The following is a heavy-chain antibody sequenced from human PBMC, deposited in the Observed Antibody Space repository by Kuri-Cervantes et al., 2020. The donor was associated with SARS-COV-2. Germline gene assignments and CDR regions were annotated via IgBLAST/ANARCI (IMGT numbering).Heavy chain of an antibody. CDR2: IRSKAYGGTT. J-gene: IGHJ4*02. D-gene: IGHD3-22*01. Sequence: GGSLRLSCTASGFTFGDYAMSWVRQAPGKGLEWVGFIRSKAYGGTTEYAASVKGRFTISRDDSKSIAYLQMNSLKTENTAVYYCSRSLHITMIVVVINLVDYWGQGTLVTVSS. CDR1: GFTFGDYA. CDR3: SRSLHITMIVVVINLVDY. V-gene: IGHV3-49*04.